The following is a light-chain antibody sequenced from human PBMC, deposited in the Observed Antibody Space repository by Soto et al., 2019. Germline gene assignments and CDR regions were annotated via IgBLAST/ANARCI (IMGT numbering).Light chain of an antibody. V-gene: IGKV3-15*01. CDR1: QSVSTN. J-gene: IGKJ5*01. CDR3: QQYNNWPPIT. Sequence: EIVMTQSPATLSVSPGERAALSCRASQSVSTNLAWYQRKPGQAPRLLIYGAFTRATGIPARFSGSGSGTEFTLTISSLQSEDFAIYYCQQYNNWPPITFGQGTRLEIK. CDR2: GAF.